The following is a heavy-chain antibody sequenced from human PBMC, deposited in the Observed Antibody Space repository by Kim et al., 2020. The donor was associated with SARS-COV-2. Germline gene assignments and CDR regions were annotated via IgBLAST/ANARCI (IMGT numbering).Heavy chain of an antibody. CDR1: GFIFSNYG. CDR3: ARGNLDCSGSSCQYYYDF. V-gene: IGHV3-48*02. J-gene: IGHJ4*02. D-gene: IGHD2-2*01. Sequence: GGSLRLSCVGSGFIFSNYGLNWVRQAPGWGLEWISYISNDYRTVYYADSVKGRFSVMRDDAMKTLYLQMDSLRDEDTATYFCARGNLDCSGSSCQYYYDFWGQGTLVTVSS. CDR2: ISNDYRTV.